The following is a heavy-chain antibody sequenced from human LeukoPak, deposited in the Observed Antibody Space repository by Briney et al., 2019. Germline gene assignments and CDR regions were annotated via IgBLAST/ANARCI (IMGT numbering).Heavy chain of an antibody. CDR2: ISSSGSTI. Sequence: PGGSLRLSCAASGFTFSDYYMSWIRQAPGKGLEWVSYISSSGSTIYYADSVKGRFTISRDNAENSLYLQMNSLRAEDTAVYYCAKAISVVHYYYGLDVWGQGTTVTVSS. D-gene: IGHD6-6*01. V-gene: IGHV3-11*01. CDR3: AKAISVVHYYYGLDV. J-gene: IGHJ6*02. CDR1: GFTFSDYY.